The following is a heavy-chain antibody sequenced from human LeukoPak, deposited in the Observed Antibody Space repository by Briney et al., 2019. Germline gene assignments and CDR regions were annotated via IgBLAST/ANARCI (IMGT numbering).Heavy chain of an antibody. CDR1: GYSISSGYY. CDR3: ARVSGLPVTTGFDY. J-gene: IGHJ4*02. Sequence: PSETLSLTCGVSGYSISSGYYWGWIRQPPGKGLEWIGSIYYSGSTYYNPSLKSRVTISVDTSKNQFSLKLSSVTAADTAVYYCARVSGLPVTTGFDYWGQGTLVTVSS. CDR2: IYYSGST. V-gene: IGHV4-38-2*01. D-gene: IGHD4-17*01.